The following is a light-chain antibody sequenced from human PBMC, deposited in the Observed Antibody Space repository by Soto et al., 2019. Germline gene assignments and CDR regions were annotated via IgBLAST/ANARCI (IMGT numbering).Light chain of an antibody. V-gene: IGLV2-14*01. CDR1: NSDVGGYNY. Sequence: QSVLTQPASVSGSPGQSITISCTGTNSDVGGYNYVSWYQQHPGKAPKLVIYDVSNRPSGVSNRFSGSKSGNTASLTISGLQAEDEADYYCSSYRSSSTLPFDVFGTGTKVTVL. CDR2: DVS. CDR3: SSYRSSSTLPFDV. J-gene: IGLJ1*01.